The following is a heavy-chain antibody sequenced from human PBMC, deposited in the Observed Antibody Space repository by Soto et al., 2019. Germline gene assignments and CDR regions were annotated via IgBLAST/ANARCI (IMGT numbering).Heavy chain of an antibody. Sequence: ASVKVSCKVSGYTLTELSMHWVRQAPGKGLEWMGGFDPEDGETIYAQKFQGRVTMTEDTSTDTAYMELSSLRSEDTAVYYCATGNYDFWSGYPRTHYYYYGMDVWGQGTTVTVS. CDR2: FDPEDGET. J-gene: IGHJ6*02. V-gene: IGHV1-24*01. D-gene: IGHD3-3*01. CDR3: ATGNYDFWSGYPRTHYYYYGMDV. CDR1: GYTLTELS.